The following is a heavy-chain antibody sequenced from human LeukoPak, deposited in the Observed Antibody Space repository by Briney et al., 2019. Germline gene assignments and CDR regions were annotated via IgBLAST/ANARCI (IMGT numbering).Heavy chain of an antibody. V-gene: IGHV4-59*08. CDR1: GGSISSYY. CDR3: ARHPARGVAGNAFDI. CDR2: IYYSGST. Sequence: SETLSLTCSVSGGSISSYYWSWIRQPPGKGLEWIGDIYYSGSTNCNPSLKGRVTISVDTSKNQFSLKLSSVTAADTAVYYCARHPARGVAGNAFDIWGQGTMVTVSS. D-gene: IGHD6-19*01. J-gene: IGHJ3*02.